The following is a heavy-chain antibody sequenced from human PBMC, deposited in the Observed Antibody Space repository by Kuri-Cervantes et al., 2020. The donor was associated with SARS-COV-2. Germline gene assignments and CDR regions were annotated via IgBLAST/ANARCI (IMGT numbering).Heavy chain of an antibody. D-gene: IGHD5-18*01. CDR2: IYHSGST. J-gene: IGHJ4*02. CDR3: AREISGYSSSWYFDY. CDR1: DDSISSSNW. V-gene: IGHV4-4*01. Sequence: GSLRLSCAVSDDSISSSNWWSWVRQPPGKGLEWIGEIYHSGSTYYNPSLKSRVIISVDKSKNQFSLKLSSVTAADTAVYFCAREISGYSSSWYFDYWGLGTLVTVSS.